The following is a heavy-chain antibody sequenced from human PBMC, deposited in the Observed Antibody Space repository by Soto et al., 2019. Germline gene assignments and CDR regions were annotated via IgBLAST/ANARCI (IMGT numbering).Heavy chain of an antibody. CDR1: GLTFSSYA. CDR3: AKSGGARGFLWFGELLWFDY. V-gene: IGHV3-23*01. D-gene: IGHD3-10*01. J-gene: IGHJ4*02. CDR2: ISGSGGST. Sequence: EVQLLESGGGLVQPGESLRLSCAASGLTFSSYAMSWVRQAPGKGLEWVSAISGSGGSTYYADSVKGRFTISRDNSKNTLYLQMNSLRAEDSAVYYCAKSGGARGFLWFGELLWFDYWGQGTLVTVSS.